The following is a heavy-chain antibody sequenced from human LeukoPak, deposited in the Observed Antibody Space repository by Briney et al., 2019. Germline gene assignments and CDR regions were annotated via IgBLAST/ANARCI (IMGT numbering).Heavy chain of an antibody. Sequence: SETLSLTCTVXXXSXXXXXXXXXXXXXXXXLEWXGYIYYSGSXNYNXSLKSRVTISVDTSKNQFSLKLTSVTAADXAVXYCARTSLADYWGQGTLVTVSS. CDR3: ARTSLADY. V-gene: IGHV4-59*01. CDR1: XXSXXXXX. J-gene: IGHJ4*02. CDR2: IYYSGSX.